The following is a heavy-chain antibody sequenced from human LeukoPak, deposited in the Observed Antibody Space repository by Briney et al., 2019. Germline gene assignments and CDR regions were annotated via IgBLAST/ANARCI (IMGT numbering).Heavy chain of an antibody. CDR1: GGSFSGYY. J-gene: IGHJ4*02. V-gene: IGHV4-34*01. CDR2: INHSGST. CDR3: ARGRVVDY. Sequence: SETLSLTCAVYGGSFSGYYWSWIRQPPGKGPEWIGEINHSGSTNYNPSLKSRVTISVDTSKNQFSLKLSSVTAADTAVYYCARGRVVDYWGQGTLVTVSS. D-gene: IGHD2-15*01.